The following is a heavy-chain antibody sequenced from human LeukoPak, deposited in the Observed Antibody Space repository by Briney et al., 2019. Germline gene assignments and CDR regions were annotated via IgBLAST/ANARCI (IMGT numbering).Heavy chain of an antibody. CDR3: AIVLVPAAKNAFDI. D-gene: IGHD2-2*01. V-gene: IGHV1-69*05. J-gene: IGHJ3*02. CDR1: GGTFSSYA. Sequence: SVKVSCKASGGTFSSYAISWVRQAPGQGLEWMGGIIPIFGTANYAQKFQGRVTITTDESTSTAYMELSSLRSEDTAVYYCAIVLVPAAKNAFDIWGQGTMVTVSS. CDR2: IIPIFGTA.